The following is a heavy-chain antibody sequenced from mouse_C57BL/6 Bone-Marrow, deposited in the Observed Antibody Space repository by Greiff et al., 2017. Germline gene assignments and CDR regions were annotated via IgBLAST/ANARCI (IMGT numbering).Heavy chain of an antibody. CDR2: MHPNGGSP. CDR1: GYTFTNYW. Sequence: QVQLKQPGAELVKPGASVKLSCKASGYTFTNYWMHWVKQRPGQGLEWIGMMHPNGGSPDYNEKFKSEATLSVDKSSRTAYMQLSSLTSEDSAVYYCAVDRGYAMDYWGQGTSVTVSS. CDR3: AVDRGYAMDY. V-gene: IGHV1-64*01. J-gene: IGHJ4*01. D-gene: IGHD3-2*01.